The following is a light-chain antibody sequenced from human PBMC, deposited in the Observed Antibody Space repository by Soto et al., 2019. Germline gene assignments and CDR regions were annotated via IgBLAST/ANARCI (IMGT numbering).Light chain of an antibody. CDR1: ESVSTN. V-gene: IGKV3-20*01. CDR3: QQYGRSRWT. Sequence: EIEMTQSPATLSLAPGERVTLSCRASESVSTNLAWYQQKVGQAPRLLIYDASSRATGIPDRFSGSGSGTDFNLTINRLEPEDFAVYYCQQYGRSRWTFGQGTKVDIK. J-gene: IGKJ1*01. CDR2: DAS.